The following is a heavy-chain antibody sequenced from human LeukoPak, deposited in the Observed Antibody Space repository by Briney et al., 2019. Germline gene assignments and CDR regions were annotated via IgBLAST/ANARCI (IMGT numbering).Heavy chain of an antibody. CDR3: ARSSGYDFHY. CDR1: GFTFSNYA. CDR2: IWYDGSNK. Sequence: GGSLRLSCAASGFTFSNYAMSWVRQAPGKGLEWVAVIWYDGSNKYYADSVKGRFTISRDNSKNTLYLQMNSLRAEDTAVYYCARSSGYDFHYWGQGTLVTVSS. J-gene: IGHJ4*02. V-gene: IGHV3-33*08. D-gene: IGHD5-12*01.